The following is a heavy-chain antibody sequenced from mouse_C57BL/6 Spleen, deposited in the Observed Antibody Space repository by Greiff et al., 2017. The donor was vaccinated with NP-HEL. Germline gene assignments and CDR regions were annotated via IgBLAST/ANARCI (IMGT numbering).Heavy chain of an antibody. CDR1: GYTFTSYW. D-gene: IGHD2-5*01. CDR2: IDPSDSYT. V-gene: IGHV1-69*01. Sequence: QVQLQQPGAELVMPGASVKLSCKASGYTFTSYWMHWVKQRPGQGLEWIGEIDPSDSYTNYNQKFKGKSTLTVDKSSSTAYMQLSSLTSEDSAVYYCARKAYYSNYRGAMDYWGQGTSVTVAS. CDR3: ARKAYYSNYRGAMDY. J-gene: IGHJ4*01.